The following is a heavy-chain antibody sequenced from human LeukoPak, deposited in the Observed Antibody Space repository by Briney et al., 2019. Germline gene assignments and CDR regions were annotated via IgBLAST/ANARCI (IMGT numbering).Heavy chain of an antibody. CDR2: IYNGDNT. D-gene: IGHD6-19*01. Sequence: GGSLRLSGAASGLTVSSNHMSWVRQAPGKGLEWVSVIYNGDNTNYADSVKGRFTISRDNSKNTLFLQMNNLRAEDTAVYFCARASQWLAFDNWGQGTLVTVSS. CDR3: ARASQWLAFDN. V-gene: IGHV3-66*01. J-gene: IGHJ4*02. CDR1: GLTVSSNH.